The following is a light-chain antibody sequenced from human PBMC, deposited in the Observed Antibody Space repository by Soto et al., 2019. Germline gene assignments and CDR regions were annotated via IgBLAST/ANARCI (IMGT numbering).Light chain of an antibody. J-gene: IGLJ1*01. CDR1: SSEVGGYNL. V-gene: IGLV2-14*01. Sequence: QSALTQPASVSGSPGQSITISCTGTSSEVGGYNLVSWYQQYPDKAPKLMIFDVNTRPSGVSNRFSGSQSGNTASLTISGLQAEDEADYYCSSYKSSSTLPYVFGTGTKLTVL. CDR3: SSYKSSSTLPYV. CDR2: DVN.